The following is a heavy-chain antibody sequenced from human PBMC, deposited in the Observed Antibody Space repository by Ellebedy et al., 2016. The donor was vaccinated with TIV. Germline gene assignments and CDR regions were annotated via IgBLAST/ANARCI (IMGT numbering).Heavy chain of an antibody. D-gene: IGHD6-19*01. Sequence: GESLKISCAASGITFSTYWMGWVRQAAGKGREWVANTKQDGSEKYYVDSVMGRFTISRDNAKNSLYLQLNSLRADDTAVYYCARGYSSGWYPLQHWGQGTLVSVSS. J-gene: IGHJ1*01. CDR2: TKQDGSEK. CDR3: ARGYSSGWYPLQH. CDR1: GITFSTYW. V-gene: IGHV3-7*01.